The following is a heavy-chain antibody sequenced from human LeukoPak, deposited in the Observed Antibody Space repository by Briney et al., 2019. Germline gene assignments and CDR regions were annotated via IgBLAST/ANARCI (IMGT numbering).Heavy chain of an antibody. CDR2: ISIGGGNT. J-gene: IGHJ4*02. CDR1: GFTFNSYA. D-gene: IGHD1-26*01. V-gene: IGHV3-23*01. Sequence: PGGPLRLFCAASGFTFNSYAMSWAPQAPGKGLECVSTISIGGGNTYYADSVKGRFTISRDNSKNTLYLQMNSLIDEDAAIYYCAKVSGAARVGYIDYWGQGTLVTVSS. CDR3: AKVSGAARVGYIDY.